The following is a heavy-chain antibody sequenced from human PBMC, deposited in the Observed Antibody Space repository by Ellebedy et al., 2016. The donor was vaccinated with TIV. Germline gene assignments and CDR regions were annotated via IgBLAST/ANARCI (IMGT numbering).Heavy chain of an antibody. CDR2: ISGSGRST. V-gene: IGHV3-23*01. Sequence: GESLKISXAASGFSINSFAMFWVRQAPGKGLEWLSAISGSGRSTFYADSVKDRFTISRDISKNTLYLQVNSLRAEDTAVYYCVKTADGSGTYYNVYIDYWGQGTLVTVSA. CDR1: GFSINSFA. J-gene: IGHJ4*02. D-gene: IGHD3-10*01. CDR3: VKTADGSGTYYNVYIDY.